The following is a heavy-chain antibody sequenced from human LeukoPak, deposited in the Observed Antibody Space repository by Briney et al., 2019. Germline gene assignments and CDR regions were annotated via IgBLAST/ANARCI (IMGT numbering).Heavy chain of an antibody. D-gene: IGHD6-19*01. CDR3: ARRSAVAGMYYFDY. Sequence: PSETLSLTCTVSGGSISSYYWSWIRQPAGKGLEWIGRIYTSGSTYYNPSLKSRVTISVDTSKNQFSLKLSSVTAADTAVYYCARRSAVAGMYYFDYWGQGTLVTASS. CDR1: GGSISSYY. V-gene: IGHV4-4*07. CDR2: IYTSGST. J-gene: IGHJ4*02.